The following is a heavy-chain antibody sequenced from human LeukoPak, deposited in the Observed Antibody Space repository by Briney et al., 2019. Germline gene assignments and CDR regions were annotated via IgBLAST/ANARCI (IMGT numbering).Heavy chain of an antibody. CDR3: ARESRVPPHYFDY. D-gene: IGHD3-3*01. CDR1: GGSISSYY. CDR2: IHNSGST. V-gene: IGHV4-59*01. J-gene: IGHJ4*02. Sequence: PSETLSLTCTVSGGSISSYYWTWMRQPPGKGLEWIGYIHNSGSTYYNPSLNSRAIISLDTSKIYFSLRLNSVTAADTAVYYCARESRVPPHYFDYWGQGTLVTVSS.